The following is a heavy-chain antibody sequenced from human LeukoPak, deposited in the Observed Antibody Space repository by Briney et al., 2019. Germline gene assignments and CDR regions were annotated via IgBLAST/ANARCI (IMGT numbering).Heavy chain of an antibody. CDR3: ADNLSR. D-gene: IGHD1-1*01. J-gene: IGHJ4*02. V-gene: IGHV3-48*04. CDR2: FDRSGNTI. CDR1: GFSLSITS. Sequence: GGSLRLSCVVSGFSLSITSMNWVRQAPGKGLEWISYFDRSGNTIYYADSVKGRFTISRHSANNSLSLQMNSLIAEDTAVYFCADNLSRWGLGTLVTVSS.